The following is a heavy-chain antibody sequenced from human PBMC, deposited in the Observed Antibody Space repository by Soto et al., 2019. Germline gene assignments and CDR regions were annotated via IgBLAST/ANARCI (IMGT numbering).Heavy chain of an antibody. CDR1: GFTVSSNY. CDR2: IYSSGTT. V-gene: IGHV3-53*01. Sequence: EVQLVESGGGLIQPGGSLRLSCAASGFTVSSNYMSWVRQAPGKGLEWVSVIYSSGTTYYADSVKGRLTISRDNSKKTLYLQMNSLRAEDTAVYYCARERRVERSLQHWGQGTLVTVSS. J-gene: IGHJ1*01. CDR3: ARERRVERSLQH.